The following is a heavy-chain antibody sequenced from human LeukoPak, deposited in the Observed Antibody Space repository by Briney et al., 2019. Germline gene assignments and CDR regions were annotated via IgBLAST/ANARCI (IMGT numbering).Heavy chain of an antibody. Sequence: PSETLSLTCTVSGGSISRSGYSWAWIRQPTGKRLEWIASISYSGSTYYNPSLKSKVTISLDTSKNQFSLKLDSVTAADTAVYYCATPWGMYSSAWHEGIDYWGQGTLVIVSS. V-gene: IGHV4-39*01. CDR2: ISYSGST. CDR3: ATPWGMYSSAWHEGIDY. J-gene: IGHJ4*02. CDR1: GGSISRSGYS. D-gene: IGHD6-19*01.